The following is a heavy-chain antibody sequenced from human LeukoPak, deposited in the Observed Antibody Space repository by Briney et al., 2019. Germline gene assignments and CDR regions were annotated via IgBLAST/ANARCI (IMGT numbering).Heavy chain of an antibody. CDR3: AREPKSLGDLFFIDY. CDR2: ISAYNGNT. Sequence: ASVKVSCKACGFDFTSYGISWVRQAPGQGLEWMGWISAYNGNTHYAQKLQGRVTMTTDTSASTAYMEMRSLTSEDTAIYYCAREPKSLGDLFFIDYWGQGTLVTVSS. D-gene: IGHD3-16*01. V-gene: IGHV1-18*01. J-gene: IGHJ4*02. CDR1: GFDFTSYG.